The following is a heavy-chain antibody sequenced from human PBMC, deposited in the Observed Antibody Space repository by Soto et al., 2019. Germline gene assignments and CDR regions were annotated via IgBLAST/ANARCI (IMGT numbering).Heavy chain of an antibody. D-gene: IGHD3-10*01. CDR3: ARHNYGSGSTYFDY. CDR2: IYYSGST. CDR1: GGSISSYY. V-gene: IGHV4-59*08. J-gene: IGHJ4*02. Sequence: SETLSLTCTVSGGSISSYYWSWIRQPPGKGLEWIGYIYYSGSTNYNPSLKSRVTISVDTSKNQFSLKLNSMTAADTGVYYCARHNYGSGSTYFDYWGQGTLVTVSS.